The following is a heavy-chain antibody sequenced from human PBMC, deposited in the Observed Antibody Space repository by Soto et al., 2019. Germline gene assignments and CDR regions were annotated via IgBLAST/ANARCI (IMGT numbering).Heavy chain of an antibody. CDR1: GFTFDDYA. D-gene: IGHD6-13*01. V-gene: IGHV3-9*01. CDR2: ISWNSGSI. Sequence: GGSLRVSCAASGFTFDDYAMHWVRQAPGKGLEWVSGISWNSGSIGYADSVKGRFTISRDNAKNSLYLQMNSLRAEDTALYYCAKDMVRRPYDAFDIWGQGTMVTVSS. CDR3: AKDMVRRPYDAFDI. J-gene: IGHJ3*02.